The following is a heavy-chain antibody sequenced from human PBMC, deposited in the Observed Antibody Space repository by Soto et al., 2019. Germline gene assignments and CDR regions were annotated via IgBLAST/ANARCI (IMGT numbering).Heavy chain of an antibody. Sequence: TLSLTCTVSGGSISSGGYYWSWIRQHPGKGLEWIGYIYYSGSTYYNPSLKSRVTISVDTSKNQFSLKLSSVTAADTAVYYCARDLRESSEINWFDPWGQGTLGTVSS. J-gene: IGHJ5*02. V-gene: IGHV4-31*03. CDR3: ARDLRESSEINWFDP. D-gene: IGHD3-16*01. CDR1: GGSISSGGYY. CDR2: IYYSGST.